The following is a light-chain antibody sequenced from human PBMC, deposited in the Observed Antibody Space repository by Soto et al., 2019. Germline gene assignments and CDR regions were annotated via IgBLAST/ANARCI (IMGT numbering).Light chain of an antibody. V-gene: IGLV2-8*01. CDR1: SSDVGGYNY. J-gene: IGLJ3*02. Sequence: QSALTQPPSASGSPGQSVTISCTGTSSDVGGYNYVSWYQQHPGKAPKLMIYEVSKRPSGVPDRFSGSKSDNTASLTVSGLQAEDEADDYCSSYAGSNNFWVFGGGTKLTVL. CDR2: EVS. CDR3: SSYAGSNNFWV.